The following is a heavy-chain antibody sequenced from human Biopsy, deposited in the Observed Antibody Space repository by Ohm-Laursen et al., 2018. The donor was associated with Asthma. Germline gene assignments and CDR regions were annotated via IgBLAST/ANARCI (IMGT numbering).Heavy chain of an antibody. D-gene: IGHD4-17*01. J-gene: IGHJ4*02. CDR3: ASDFPKDYVRYNFQF. CDR2: HDHEEGGT. CDR1: GYSLTDLS. Sequence: ASVKVSCKISGYSLTDLSMHWVRQAPGQGLEWMGGHDHEEGGTVDAWRFQGRVTMTEDTSTDTAYMELSSLSSDDTAVYYCASDFPKDYVRYNFQFWGQGTLVTVPS. V-gene: IGHV1-24*01.